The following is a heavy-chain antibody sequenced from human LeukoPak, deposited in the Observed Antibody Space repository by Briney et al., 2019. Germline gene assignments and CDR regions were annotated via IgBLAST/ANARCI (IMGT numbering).Heavy chain of an antibody. CDR1: GFTFSSYW. CDR3: ARVIDSYGYDYYYYMDV. V-gene: IGHV3-7*01. Sequence: QSGGSLRLSCAASGFTFSSYWMSWVRQAPGKGLEWVANIKQDGSEKYYVDSVKGRFTISRDNAKNSLYLQMNSLRAEDTAVYYCARVIDSYGYDYYYYMDVWGKGTTVTVSS. CDR2: IKQDGSEK. J-gene: IGHJ6*03. D-gene: IGHD5-18*01.